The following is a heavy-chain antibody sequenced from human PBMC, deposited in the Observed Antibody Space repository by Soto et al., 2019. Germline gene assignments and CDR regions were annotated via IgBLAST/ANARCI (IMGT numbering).Heavy chain of an antibody. Sequence: QVQLQESGPGLVKRSQTLSLTCTVSGGSVSIGDYYWSWIRQSPGKGLECIGYIYHSGSTYYNPSLKSRVTISVDRSKNQFSLKLISVTAADTAVYYCARGPRDAYNDNWLDPWGQGTLVTVSS. CDR2: IYHSGST. D-gene: IGHD1-1*01. J-gene: IGHJ5*02. V-gene: IGHV4-30-4*01. CDR3: ARGPRDAYNDNWLDP. CDR1: GGSVSIGDYY.